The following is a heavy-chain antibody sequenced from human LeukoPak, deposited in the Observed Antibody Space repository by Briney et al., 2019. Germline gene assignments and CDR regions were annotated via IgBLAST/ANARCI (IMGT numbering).Heavy chain of an antibody. CDR3: ARDYADYVGYFFFDY. CDR2: ISGGGETT. V-gene: IGHV3-23*01. J-gene: IGHJ4*02. D-gene: IGHD4-17*01. Sequence: GGSLRLSCAASGFTFNNYAVNWVRQAPGKGLEWVSSISGGGETTYYADSAKGRFTISGDNSQNTLYLQMNSLRAEDTAVYYCARDYADYVGYFFFDYWGQGTLVTVSS. CDR1: GFTFNNYA.